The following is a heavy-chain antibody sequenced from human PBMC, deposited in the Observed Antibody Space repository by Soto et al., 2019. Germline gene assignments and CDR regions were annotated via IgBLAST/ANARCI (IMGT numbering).Heavy chain of an antibody. CDR3: ASSNSIVVVPAATPNNWFDP. D-gene: IGHD2-2*02. CDR2: INHSGST. CDR1: GGSFSGYY. Sequence: QVQLQQWGAGLLKPSETLSLTCAVYGGSFSGYYWSWIRQPPGKGLEWIGEINHSGSTNYNTSLKSRVTISVDTSKNQFSLKLSSVTAADTAVYYCASSNSIVVVPAATPNNWFDPWGQGTLVTVSS. J-gene: IGHJ5*02. V-gene: IGHV4-34*01.